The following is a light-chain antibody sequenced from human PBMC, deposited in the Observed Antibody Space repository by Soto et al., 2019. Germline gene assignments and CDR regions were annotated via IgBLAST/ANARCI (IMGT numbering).Light chain of an antibody. CDR1: SSDVGGYNY. CDR3: SSYTSTGTRV. J-gene: IGLJ1*01. V-gene: IGLV2-14*01. Sequence: QSVLTQPASVSGSPGQSITISCTGTSSDVGGYNYVSWYQQHPGKAPKLMIYEVSNRPSGVSNRFSGSKSGNTASLTISGLQAEDEAEYYCSSYTSTGTRVFGTGTKVTVL. CDR2: EVS.